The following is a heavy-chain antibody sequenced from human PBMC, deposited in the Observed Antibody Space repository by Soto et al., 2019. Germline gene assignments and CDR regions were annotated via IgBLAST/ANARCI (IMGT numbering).Heavy chain of an antibody. D-gene: IGHD1-26*01. J-gene: IGHJ4*02. V-gene: IGHV3-13*01. Sequence: EVQLVESGGGLVRPGGSLRLSCAASGFTFDSYDMHWVRQAAGKPLEWVSSIGTVGDKYYQDSVKGGYTFSRDNGKSSLSRHVNSLRVEDTAVYFWARVAPTGSFLFAYWGQGILVAVSS. CDR2: IGTVGDK. CDR1: GFTFDSYD. CDR3: ARVAPTGSFLFAY.